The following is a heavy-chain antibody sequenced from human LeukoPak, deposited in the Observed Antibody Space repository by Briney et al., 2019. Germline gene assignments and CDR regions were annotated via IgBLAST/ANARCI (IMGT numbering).Heavy chain of an antibody. CDR3: ARVWGSSSSIDY. CDR1: GGSISSDSYY. Sequence: SETLSLTCTVSGGSISSDSYYWGWIRQPPGKGLEWIGSIYYGGSTYYNPSLKSRVTISIDTSKNQFSLKLISVTAADTAVYYCARVWGSSSSIDYWGQGTLVTVSS. J-gene: IGHJ4*02. V-gene: IGHV4-39*07. CDR2: IYYGGST. D-gene: IGHD6-6*01.